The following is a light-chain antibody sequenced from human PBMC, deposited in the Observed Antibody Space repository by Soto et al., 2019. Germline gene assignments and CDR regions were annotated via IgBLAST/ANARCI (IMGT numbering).Light chain of an antibody. CDR2: EVS. V-gene: IGLV2-14*01. Sequence: QSALTQPASVSGSPGQSITISCTGTSSDVGGYNYVSWYQQHPGKAPKLMIYEVSNRPSGVSNRFSGSKSGNTAPLTIAGLQAEDEDDYYCSSYTSSSTPLFGGGTKRTVL. CDR1: SSDVGGYNY. J-gene: IGLJ3*02. CDR3: SSYTSSSTPL.